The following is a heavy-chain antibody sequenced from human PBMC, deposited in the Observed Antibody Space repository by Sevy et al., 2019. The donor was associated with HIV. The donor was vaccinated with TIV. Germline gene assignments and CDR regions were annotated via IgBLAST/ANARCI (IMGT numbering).Heavy chain of an antibody. CDR3: ARHGARDYYYYGMDV. CDR1: GGSISSSSYY. D-gene: IGHD2-15*01. CDR2: IYYSGST. J-gene: IGHJ6*02. Sequence: SETLSFTCTVSGGSISSSSYYWGWIRQPPGKGLEWIGSIYYSGSTYYNPSLRSRVTISVDTSKNQFSLKLSSVTAADAAVYYCARHGARDYYYYGMDVWGQGTTVTVSS. V-gene: IGHV4-39*01.